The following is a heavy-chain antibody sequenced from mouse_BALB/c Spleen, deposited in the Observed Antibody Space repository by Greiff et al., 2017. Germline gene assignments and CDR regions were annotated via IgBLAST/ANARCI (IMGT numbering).Heavy chain of an antibody. J-gene: IGHJ3*01. D-gene: IGHD2-13*01. CDR1: GYTFTSYT. V-gene: IGHV1-4*01. Sequence: QVQLKESGAELARPGASVKMSCKASGYTFTSYTMHWVKQRPGQGLEWIGYINPSSGYTNYNQKFKDKATLTADKSSRTAYMQLSSLTSEDSAVYYCARDVTGFAYWGEGTLVTVSA. CDR2: INPSSGYT. CDR3: ARDVTGFAY.